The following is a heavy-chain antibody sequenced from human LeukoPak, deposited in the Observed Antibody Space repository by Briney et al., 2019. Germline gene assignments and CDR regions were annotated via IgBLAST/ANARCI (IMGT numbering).Heavy chain of an antibody. Sequence: ASVKVSCKASGGTFSSYAISWVRQALGKGLEGRGGIIPIFGTANYAQKFQGRVTITTDESMSTAYMELSSLRSEDTAVYYCASEGGGNSGPFDYWGQGTLVTVSS. V-gene: IGHV1-69*05. D-gene: IGHD4-23*01. J-gene: IGHJ4*02. CDR2: IIPIFGTA. CDR3: ASEGGGNSGPFDY. CDR1: GGTFSSYA.